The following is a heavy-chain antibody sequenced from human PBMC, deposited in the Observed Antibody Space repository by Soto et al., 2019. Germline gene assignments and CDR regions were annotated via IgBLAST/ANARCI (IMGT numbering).Heavy chain of an antibody. CDR1: GFTVSSNY. D-gene: IGHD3-22*01. CDR2: IYSGGST. CDR3: ARDRVESGYPEYCQH. J-gene: IGHJ1*01. Sequence: EVQLVESGGGLIQPGGSLRLSCAASGFTVSSNYMSWVRQAPGKGLEWVSVIYSGGSTYYADSVKARFTISRDNSKNTRYLQMNSLRAEDTAVYYCARDRVESGYPEYCQHWGQGTLVTVSS. V-gene: IGHV3-53*01.